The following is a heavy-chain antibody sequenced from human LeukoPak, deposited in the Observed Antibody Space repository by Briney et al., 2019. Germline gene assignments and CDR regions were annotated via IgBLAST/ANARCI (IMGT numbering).Heavy chain of an antibody. J-gene: IGHJ4*02. D-gene: IGHD6-6*01. CDR3: ARLRGDSSSLY. Sequence: GESLKISCQGSGYSFTNFWIGWVRQPPGKGLEWMGIIYPGDSDTRYSPSFQGQVTISAERSISTVYLQWSSLKASDTAMYYCARLRGDSSSLYWGQGTLVTVSS. CDR1: GYSFTNFW. V-gene: IGHV5-51*01. CDR2: IYPGDSDT.